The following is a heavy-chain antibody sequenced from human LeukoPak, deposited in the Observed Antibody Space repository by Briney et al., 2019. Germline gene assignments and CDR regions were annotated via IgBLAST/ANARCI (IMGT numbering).Heavy chain of an antibody. V-gene: IGHV3-23*01. CDR2: ISGGGGST. Sequence: GGSLRLSCAASGFTFSSYAMSWVRQAPGKGLEWVSAISGGGGSTYYADSVKGRFTISRDNAKNSLYLQMNSLRAEDTAVYYCAREGYYYDSSGYLQYSTIDYWGQGTLVTVSS. J-gene: IGHJ4*02. D-gene: IGHD3-22*01. CDR3: AREGYYYDSSGYLQYSTIDY. CDR1: GFTFSSYA.